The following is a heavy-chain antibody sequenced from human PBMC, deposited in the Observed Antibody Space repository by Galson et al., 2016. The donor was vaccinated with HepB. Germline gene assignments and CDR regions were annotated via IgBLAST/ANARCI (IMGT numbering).Heavy chain of an antibody. D-gene: IGHD2-8*01. CDR2: IKGEADGGTT. CDR1: GLTFTNAW. CDR3: ATVKLTTLYSFDS. V-gene: IGHV3-15*01. Sequence: SLRLSCAASGLTFTNAWMTWVRQAPGKGLEWVGRIKGEADGGTTDYAEPVKGRFYISRDDSTHTLFLHMNSLRVEDGAVYYCATVKLTTLYSFDSWGQGTLVTVSS. J-gene: IGHJ4*02.